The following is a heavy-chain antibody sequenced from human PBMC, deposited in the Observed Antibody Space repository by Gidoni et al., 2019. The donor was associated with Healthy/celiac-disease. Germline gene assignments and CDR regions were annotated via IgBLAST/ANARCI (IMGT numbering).Heavy chain of an antibody. CDR2: ISGSGGST. J-gene: IGHJ4*02. D-gene: IGHD3-3*01. CDR1: GFTFSSYA. CDR3: AKDDGIFGVVIVTFDY. V-gene: IGHV3-23*01. Sequence: EVQLLESGGGLVQPGGSLRLSCAASGFTFSSYAMGWVRQAPGKGLEWVSVISGSGGSTYYADSVKGRFTISRDNSKNTLYLQMNSLRAEDTAVYYCAKDDGIFGVVIVTFDYWGQGTLVTVSS.